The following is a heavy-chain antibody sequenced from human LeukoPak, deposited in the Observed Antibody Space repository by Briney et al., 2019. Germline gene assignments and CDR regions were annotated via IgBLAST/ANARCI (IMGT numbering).Heavy chain of an antibody. Sequence: GGSLRLSCAASGFTFSNYWMHWVRQSPGKGPVWVARINIDGSYTSYADSVKGRFTISRDNSKNMLYLQMNSLRAEDTAVYYCVKGRISEDGLDFWGQGTLVTVSS. CDR1: GFTFSNYW. CDR3: VKGRISEDGLDF. V-gene: IGHV3-74*01. CDR2: INIDGSYT. J-gene: IGHJ4*02. D-gene: IGHD6-13*01.